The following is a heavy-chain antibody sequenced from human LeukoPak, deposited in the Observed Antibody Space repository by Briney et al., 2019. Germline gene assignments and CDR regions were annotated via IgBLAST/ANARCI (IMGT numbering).Heavy chain of an antibody. CDR2: ISTSSIYI. J-gene: IGHJ5*02. V-gene: IGHV3-21*01. CDR3: ARGGGGVTTVTDGWFDP. Sequence: GGSLRLSCAASGFTFSRYSMNWVRQAPGEGLEWVSSISTSSIYIYDADSVKGRFTISRDNAKNSLYLQMNSLRVEDTAGYYCARGGGGVTTVTDGWFDPWGQGTLVTVSS. D-gene: IGHD4-17*01. CDR1: GFTFSRYS.